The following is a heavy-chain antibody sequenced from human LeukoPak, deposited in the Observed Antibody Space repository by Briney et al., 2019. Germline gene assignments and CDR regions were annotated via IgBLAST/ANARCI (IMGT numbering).Heavy chain of an antibody. D-gene: IGHD3-22*01. V-gene: IGHV4-31*03. CDR3: ARAQGYYDSSGYYTH. CDR1: GGSISSGGYY. Sequence: LSLTCTVSGGSISSGGYYWRWIRQHPGKGLEWIGYIYYSGSTYYNPSLKSRVTISVDTSKNQFSLKLSSVTAADTAVYYCARAQGYYDSSGYYTHWGQGTLVTVSS. CDR2: IYYSGST. J-gene: IGHJ4*02.